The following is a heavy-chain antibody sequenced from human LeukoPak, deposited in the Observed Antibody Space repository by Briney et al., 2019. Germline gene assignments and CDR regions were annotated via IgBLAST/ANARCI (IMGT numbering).Heavy chain of an antibody. CDR3: VGSPAAATEPDY. CDR1: GFTFSSYW. Sequence: QPGGSLRLSCAASGFTFSSYWMSWVRQAPGKGLEWVANIKQDGSEKYYVDSVKGRFTISRDNAKNTLYLQMNSLRVEDTAVYYCVGSPAAATEPDYWGQGTLVTVSS. CDR2: IKQDGSEK. J-gene: IGHJ4*02. D-gene: IGHD2-15*01. V-gene: IGHV3-7*01.